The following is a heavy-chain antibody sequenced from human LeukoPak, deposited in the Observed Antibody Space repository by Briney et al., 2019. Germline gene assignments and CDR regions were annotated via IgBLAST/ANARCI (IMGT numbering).Heavy chain of an antibody. Sequence: ASVKVSCKASGYTFTSYPMNWVRQAPGQGLEWMGWINTNTGNPTYAQGFTGRFVFSLDTSVSTAYLQISSLKAEDTAVYYYAKRYYSGYDLGPRWFDPWGQGTLVTVSS. J-gene: IGHJ5*02. CDR1: GYTFTSYP. CDR2: INTNTGNP. D-gene: IGHD5-12*01. CDR3: AKRYYSGYDLGPRWFDP. V-gene: IGHV7-4-1*02.